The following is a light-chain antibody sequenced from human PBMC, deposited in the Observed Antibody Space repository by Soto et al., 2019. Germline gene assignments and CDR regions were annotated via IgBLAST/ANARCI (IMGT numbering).Light chain of an antibody. V-gene: IGKV3-20*01. CDR1: QSVSSSY. CDR2: GAS. CDR3: QQYGSSPGT. Sequence: IVLTQSPGTLSLSPEERATLSCMASQSVSSSYLAWYQQKPGQAPRLLIYGASSRATGIPDRFSGSGSGTDFTLTISRLEPEDFAVYYCQQYGSSPGTFGQGTKVDI. J-gene: IGKJ1*01.